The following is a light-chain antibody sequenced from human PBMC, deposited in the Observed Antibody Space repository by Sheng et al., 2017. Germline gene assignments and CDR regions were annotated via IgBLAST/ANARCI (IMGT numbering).Light chain of an antibody. Sequence: DIVMTQSPLSLPVTPGEPASFSCRSSQSLLHSNGYNYLDWYLQKPGQSPQLLIYLGSNRASGVPDRFSGSGSGTHFTLKISRVEAEDVGVYYCMQALQTPWTFGQGTKVEIK. CDR3: MQALQTPWT. J-gene: IGKJ1*01. CDR2: LGS. V-gene: IGKV2-28*01. CDR1: QSLLHSNGYNY.